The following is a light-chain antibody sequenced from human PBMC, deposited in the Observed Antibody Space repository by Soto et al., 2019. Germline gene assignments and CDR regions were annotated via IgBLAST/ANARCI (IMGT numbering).Light chain of an antibody. V-gene: IGLV2-14*01. Sequence: QSALTQPASVSGSPGQSITISCTGTSSDVGGYNYVSWYQQQPGKAPKLMIYDVSNRPSGVSNRFSGSKSGNTASLTISGLQAEDEADHYCSSYTSSSTLEVFGGGTKLTVL. CDR2: DVS. CDR3: SSYTSSSTLEV. CDR1: SSDVGGYNY. J-gene: IGLJ2*01.